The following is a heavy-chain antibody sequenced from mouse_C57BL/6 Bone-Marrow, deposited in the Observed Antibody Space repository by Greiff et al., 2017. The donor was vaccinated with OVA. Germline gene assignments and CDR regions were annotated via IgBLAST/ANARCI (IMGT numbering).Heavy chain of an antibody. Sequence: DVKLQESGGGLVQPGGSLKLSCAASGFTFSDYYMYWVRQTPEKRLEWVAYISNGGGSTYYPDTVKGRFTISRDNAKNTLYLQMSRLKSEDTAMYYCARHSYYYGSSSYYYAMDYWGQGTSVTVSS. J-gene: IGHJ4*01. V-gene: IGHV5-12*01. D-gene: IGHD1-1*01. CDR1: GFTFSDYY. CDR2: ISNGGGST. CDR3: ARHSYYYGSSSYYYAMDY.